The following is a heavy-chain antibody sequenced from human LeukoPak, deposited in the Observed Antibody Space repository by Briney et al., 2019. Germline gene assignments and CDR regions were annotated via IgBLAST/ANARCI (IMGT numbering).Heavy chain of an antibody. V-gene: IGHV3-11*01. CDR3: ATGGDYSSRSAFDY. D-gene: IGHD6-13*01. CDR2: ISSCGSTI. Sequence: GGSLRLSCAASGFTFSDYDMSWVRQAPGKGLEWVAYISSCGSTIYYADSVKGRFTISRDNSKNSLYLQMNSLRSEDAAVYYCATGGDYSSRSAFDYWGPGKLVTVSS. J-gene: IGHJ4*01. CDR1: GFTFSDYD.